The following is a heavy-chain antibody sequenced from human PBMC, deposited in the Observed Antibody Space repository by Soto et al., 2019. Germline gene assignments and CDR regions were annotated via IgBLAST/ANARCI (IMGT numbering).Heavy chain of an antibody. CDR1: GFNFNIYA. J-gene: IGHJ4*02. CDR3: AKDLRPNGRYDLDY. Sequence: GGSLRLSCAAYGFNFNIYAMNWVRQAPGKGLEWVACIIGNSEATYYADSVKGRFTISRDNSNHILYPQLSSLRVEDTAIYYCAKDLRPNGRYDLDYWGQGTQVTVSS. D-gene: IGHD3-3*01. CDR2: IIGNSEAT. V-gene: IGHV3-23*01.